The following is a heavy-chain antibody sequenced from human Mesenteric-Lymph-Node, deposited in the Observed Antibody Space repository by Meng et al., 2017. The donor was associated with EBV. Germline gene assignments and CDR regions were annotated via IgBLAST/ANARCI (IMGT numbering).Heavy chain of an antibody. CDR2: IIPMFGAA. J-gene: IGHJ4*02. CDR1: GGSFSSYP. V-gene: IGHV1-69*01. Sequence: QGQLVQSGAWVKKPGSSEKVSCKASGGSFSSYPISWVRQAPGQGLEWMGGIIPMFGAARYAQKFQGRVTITADESTTTAYMELSSLSSDDTAIYYCATDDCNGGTCYSCDYWGQGTLVTVSS. CDR3: ATDDCNGGTCYSCDY. D-gene: IGHD2-15*01.